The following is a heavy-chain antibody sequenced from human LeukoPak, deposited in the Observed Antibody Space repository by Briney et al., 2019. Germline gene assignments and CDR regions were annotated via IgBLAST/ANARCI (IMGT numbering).Heavy chain of an antibody. CDR1: GFTFSSYS. J-gene: IGHJ6*02. V-gene: IGHV3-21*01. Sequence: GGSLRLSCAASGFTFSSYSMNWVRQAPGKGLEWVSSISSSSSYIYYADSVKGRFTISRDNAKNSLYLQMNSLRAEDTAVYYCARALYRSISYYYYGMDVWGQGTTVTVSS. CDR3: ARALYRSISYYYYGMDV. CDR2: ISSSSSYI. D-gene: IGHD3-16*01.